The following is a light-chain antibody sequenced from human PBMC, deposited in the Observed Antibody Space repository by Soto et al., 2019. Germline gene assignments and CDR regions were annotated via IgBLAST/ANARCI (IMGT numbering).Light chain of an antibody. CDR2: SDN. CDR3: AAWDDRLNGSHLV. Sequence: QPVLTQPPSASGTPGQRVTISCSGSSSNIGSNTVNWYQQLPGTAPKLLIYSDNQRPSGVPDRFSGSKSGTSASLAISGLQSEDEADYYCAAWDDRLNGSHLVFGGGTKLTVL. CDR1: SSNIGSNT. V-gene: IGLV1-44*01. J-gene: IGLJ3*02.